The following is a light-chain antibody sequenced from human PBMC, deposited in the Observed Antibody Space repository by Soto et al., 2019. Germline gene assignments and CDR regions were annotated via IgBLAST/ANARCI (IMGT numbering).Light chain of an antibody. Sequence: DIHMTQSPSSLFASVGDIVTITWQATQDINIYLNWYQQKPGKAPNLLIYDASNLEIGVPSRFSGSGSGTHFTFTISSLQTEDIGTYYCQQYDILPITFGRGTRLEIK. CDR3: QQYDILPIT. CDR2: DAS. J-gene: IGKJ5*01. V-gene: IGKV1-33*01. CDR1: QDINIY.